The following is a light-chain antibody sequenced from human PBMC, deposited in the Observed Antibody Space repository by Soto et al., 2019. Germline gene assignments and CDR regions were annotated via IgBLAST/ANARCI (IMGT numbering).Light chain of an antibody. CDR1: QSVSRK. V-gene: IGKV3-15*01. J-gene: IGKJ2*01. Sequence: EIVMTQSPATLSVSPGERVTLSCRASQSVSRKVAWYQQKPGQAPRLLIYGTTTRATGIPARFGGSGSGTEFTLTISSLQSDDFGIYSCQQYGHWPPYTFGQGTTLETK. CDR3: QQYGHWPPYT. CDR2: GTT.